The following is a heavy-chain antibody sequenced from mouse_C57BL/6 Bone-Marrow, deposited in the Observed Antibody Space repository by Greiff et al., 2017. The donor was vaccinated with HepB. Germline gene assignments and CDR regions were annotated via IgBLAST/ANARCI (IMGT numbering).Heavy chain of an antibody. CDR2: IDPSDSYT. V-gene: IGHV1-50*01. CDR3: ARDYGSSYEDYFDY. CDR1: GYTFTSYW. D-gene: IGHD1-1*01. J-gene: IGHJ2*01. Sequence: QVQLQQPGAELVKPGASVKLSCKASGYTFTSYWMQWVKQRPGQGLEWIGEIDPSDSYTNYNQKFKGKATLTVDTPSSTAHMQLSSLASEGSAVYYCARDYGSSYEDYFDYWGQGTTLTVSS.